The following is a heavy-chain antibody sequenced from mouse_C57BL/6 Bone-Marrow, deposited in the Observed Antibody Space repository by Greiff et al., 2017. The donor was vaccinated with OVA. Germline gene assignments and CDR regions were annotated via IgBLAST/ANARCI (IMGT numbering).Heavy chain of an antibody. CDR3: ASFYGLSYWYFDV. V-gene: IGHV2-2*01. J-gene: IGHJ1*03. Sequence: QVQLKESGPGLVQPSQSLSITCTVSGFSLTSSGVHWVRQSPGKGLEWLGVIWSGGSTDYNAAFISRLSISKDNSKSQVFFKMNSLQADDTAIYYCASFYGLSYWYFDVWGTGTTVTVSS. CDR2: IWSGGST. CDR1: GFSLTSSG. D-gene: IGHD1-1*01.